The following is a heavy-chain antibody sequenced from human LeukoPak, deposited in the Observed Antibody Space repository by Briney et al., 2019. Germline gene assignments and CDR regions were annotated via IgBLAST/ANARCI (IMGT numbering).Heavy chain of an antibody. Sequence: SETLSLTCTVSGGSISSYYWSWIRQPPGKGLEWIGYIYYSGSTNYNTSLKSRVTISVDTSKNQFSLKLSSVTAADTAVYYCARDSMDYYYYYGMDVWGQGTTVTVSS. CDR3: ARDSMDYYYYYGMDV. CDR2: IYYSGST. J-gene: IGHJ6*02. V-gene: IGHV4-59*01. CDR1: GGSISSYY.